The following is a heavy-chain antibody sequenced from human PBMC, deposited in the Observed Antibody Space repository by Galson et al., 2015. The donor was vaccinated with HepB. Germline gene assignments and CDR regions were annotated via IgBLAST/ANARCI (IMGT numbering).Heavy chain of an antibody. D-gene: IGHD4-11*01. Sequence: SLRLSCAASGFTFSSYGMHWVRQAPGKGLEWVAVISYDGSNKYYADSVKGRFTISRDNSKNTLYLQMNSLRAEDTAVYYCAKDGVLTTLYYYYYMDVWGKGTTVTVSS. V-gene: IGHV3-30*18. CDR2: ISYDGSNK. CDR1: GFTFSSYG. CDR3: AKDGVLTTLYYYYYMDV. J-gene: IGHJ6*03.